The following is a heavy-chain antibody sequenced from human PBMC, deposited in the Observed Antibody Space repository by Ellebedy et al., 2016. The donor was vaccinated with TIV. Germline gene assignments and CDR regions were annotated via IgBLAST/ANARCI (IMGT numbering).Heavy chain of an antibody. Sequence: AGSLRLSCAASGFSFSNYWMSWVRQAPGKGLERVSFISRNAGSTIYYADSVKGRFTISRDNAKNSLFLQMNSLRDEDTAVYYCARDLGTQADYWGQGALVTVSS. CDR1: GFSFSNYW. D-gene: IGHD1-7*01. CDR2: ISRNAGSTI. V-gene: IGHV3-48*02. J-gene: IGHJ4*02. CDR3: ARDLGTQADY.